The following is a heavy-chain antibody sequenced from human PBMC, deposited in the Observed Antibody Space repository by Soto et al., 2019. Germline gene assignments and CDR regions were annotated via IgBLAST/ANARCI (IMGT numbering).Heavy chain of an antibody. V-gene: IGHV1-8*01. CDR1: GYAFTSYD. Sequence: QVQLVQSGVEVKKPGASVKVSCKASGYAFTSYDINWVRQAGGQGLEWMGWMSPSNGDTGYAQEFQGRVGMTRDTSINTAYMELSSLTSDDTAVYYCTRGISRGTDYWGQGTLVTVSS. CDR3: TRGISRGTDY. CDR2: MSPSNGDT. J-gene: IGHJ4*02. D-gene: IGHD1-1*01.